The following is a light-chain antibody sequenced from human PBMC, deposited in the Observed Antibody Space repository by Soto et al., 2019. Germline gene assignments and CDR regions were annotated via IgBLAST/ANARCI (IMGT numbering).Light chain of an antibody. V-gene: IGKV4-1*01. CDR2: WAS. Sequence: DIVMTQSPDSLAVSLGERATINCKSSQSVLYTSNNKNYLAWFQHKPGQPPKVLIYWASTRESGVPDRFSGSGSGTDFTLTISSLQADDVAVYYCQQYYSTPQTFGQGTKVEIK. CDR3: QQYYSTPQT. CDR1: QSVLYTSNNKNY. J-gene: IGKJ1*01.